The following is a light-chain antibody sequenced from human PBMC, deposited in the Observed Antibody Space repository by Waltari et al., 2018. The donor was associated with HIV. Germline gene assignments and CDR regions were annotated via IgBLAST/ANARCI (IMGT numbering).Light chain of an antibody. Sequence: SVLTPPPSVTEAPVLRVTISFIETTSNIWAGFDVHWYQQLPVTVPKRLISNNADRPSGVPDRFSGSKSATSASLAITGLQAEDEANYYCQSYDISLSGWVFGGGTKLTVL. CDR1: TSNIWAGFD. V-gene: IGLV1-40*01. J-gene: IGLJ2*01. CDR2: NNA. CDR3: QSYDISLSGWV.